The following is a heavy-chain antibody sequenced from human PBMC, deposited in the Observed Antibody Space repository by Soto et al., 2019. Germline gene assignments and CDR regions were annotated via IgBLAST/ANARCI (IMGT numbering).Heavy chain of an antibody. Sequence: HHGGSLRLSCVASGFTFSNYAMHWVRQAPGKGLEWVAIVSYDGDNEYYADSVRGRFFISRGNSRNTLYLQTNSLRAADTAVYYCASRHSSPYFDYWGQGTLVTVSS. CDR1: GFTFSNYA. J-gene: IGHJ4*02. CDR2: VSYDGDNE. D-gene: IGHD6-13*01. CDR3: ASRHSSPYFDY. V-gene: IGHV3-30-3*01.